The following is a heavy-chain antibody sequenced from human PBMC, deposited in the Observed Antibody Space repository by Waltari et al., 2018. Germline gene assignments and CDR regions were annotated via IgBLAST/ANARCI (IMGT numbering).Heavy chain of an antibody. Sequence: EVQLVESGGGLVKPGGSLRLSCAASGFMFSLYNMNWVRQAPVKGLEWVSSITSSGSRIYYAASVKGRFTIARDNGKSSLYLQMNSLRAEDTAMYYCARDHASGGDSPPYWGQGTLVTVSS. J-gene: IGHJ4*02. D-gene: IGHD2-21*02. V-gene: IGHV3-21*01. CDR1: GFMFSLYN. CDR2: ITSSGSRI. CDR3: ARDHASGGDSPPY.